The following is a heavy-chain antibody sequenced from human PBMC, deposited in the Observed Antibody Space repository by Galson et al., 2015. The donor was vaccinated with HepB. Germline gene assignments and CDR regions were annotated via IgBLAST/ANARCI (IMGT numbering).Heavy chain of an antibody. CDR1: GFTFSSYA. V-gene: IGHV3-23*01. CDR3: ARGDYDYGADY. Sequence: SLRLSCAASGFTFSSYAMSWVRQAPGKGLEWVSAISGSGGSTYYADSVKGRFTISRDNAKNSLYLQMNSLRAEDTAVYYCARGDYDYGADYWGQGTLVIVSS. J-gene: IGHJ4*02. D-gene: IGHD5-12*01. CDR2: ISGSGGST.